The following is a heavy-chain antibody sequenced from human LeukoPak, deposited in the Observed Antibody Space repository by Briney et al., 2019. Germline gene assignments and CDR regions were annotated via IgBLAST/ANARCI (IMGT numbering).Heavy chain of an antibody. CDR2: INPNSGDT. CDR3: ARGIAVAVDY. D-gene: IGHD6-19*01. J-gene: IGHJ4*02. V-gene: IGHV1-2*02. Sequence: ASVKVSCKASGYTSTGYHIHWVRQAPGQGLEWMGWINPNSGDTNYAQKFQDRVTMTRDTSISTAYMELSRLRSDDTALYYCARGIAVAVDYWGQGTLVTVSS. CDR1: GYTSTGYH.